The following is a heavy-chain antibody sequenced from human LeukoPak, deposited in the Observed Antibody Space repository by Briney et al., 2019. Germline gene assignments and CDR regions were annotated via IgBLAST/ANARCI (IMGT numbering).Heavy chain of an antibody. V-gene: IGHV4-59*01. CDR2: IYYSGST. Sequence: SETLSLTCTVSGGSISSYYWSWIRQPPGKGLEWLGYIYYSGSTNYNPSLKSRVTISVDTSKSQFSLKLSSVTAADTAVYYCARDLSSSWYGRWFDPWGQGTLVTVSS. CDR3: ARDLSSSWYGRWFDP. CDR1: GGSISSYY. D-gene: IGHD6-13*01. J-gene: IGHJ5*02.